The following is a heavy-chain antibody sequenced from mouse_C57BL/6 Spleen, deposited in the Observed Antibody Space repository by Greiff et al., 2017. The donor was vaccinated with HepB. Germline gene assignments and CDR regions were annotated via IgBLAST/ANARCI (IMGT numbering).Heavy chain of an antibody. D-gene: IGHD2-4*01. CDR2: IYPGDGDT. CDR3: GGGLRWYFDV. J-gene: IGHJ1*03. V-gene: IGHV1-82*01. Sequence: QVQLQQSGPELVKPGASVKISCKASGYAFSSSWMNWVKQRPGKGLEWIGRIYPGDGDTNYNGKFKGKATLTADKSSSTAYMQLSSLTSEDSAVYFCGGGLRWYFDVWGTGTTVTVSS. CDR1: GYAFSSSW.